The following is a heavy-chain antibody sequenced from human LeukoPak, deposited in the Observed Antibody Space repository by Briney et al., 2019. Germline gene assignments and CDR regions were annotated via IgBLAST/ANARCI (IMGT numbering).Heavy chain of an antibody. Sequence: ASVKVSCKASGYTFTSYGISWVRQAPGQGLEWMGWISAYNGNTNYAQKLQGRVTMTTDTSTSTAYMELRSLRSDDTAVYYCARVADPSKYQLLTSRSTRFDPWGQGTLVTVSS. CDR2: ISAYNGNT. V-gene: IGHV1-18*01. CDR3: ARVADPSKYQLLTSRSTRFDP. J-gene: IGHJ5*02. D-gene: IGHD2-2*01. CDR1: GYTFTSYG.